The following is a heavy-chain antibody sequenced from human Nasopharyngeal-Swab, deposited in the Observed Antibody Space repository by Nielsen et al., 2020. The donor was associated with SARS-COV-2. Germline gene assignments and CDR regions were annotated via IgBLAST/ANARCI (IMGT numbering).Heavy chain of an antibody. J-gene: IGHJ4*02. CDR2: INHSGST. V-gene: IGHV4-34*01. D-gene: IGHD5-24*01. Sequence: SETLSLTCAVYGGSFSGYYWSWIRQPPGKGLEWIGEINHSGSTNYNPSLKSRVTMSVDTSRNQFSLRLISVTAADTALYFCVRHEFQMAAFDYWGQGTLVTVSS. CDR1: GGSFSGYY. CDR3: VRHEFQMAAFDY.